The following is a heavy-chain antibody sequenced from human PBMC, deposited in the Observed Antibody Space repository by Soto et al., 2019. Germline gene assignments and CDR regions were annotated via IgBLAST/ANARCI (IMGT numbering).Heavy chain of an antibody. J-gene: IGHJ6*02. D-gene: IGHD3-10*01. CDR3: ARDAQLLWFGEPPTRVLGYYYYYGMDV. Sequence: PGGSLRLSCAASGFTFSSYSMNWVRQAPGKGLEWVSSISSSSSYIYYADSVKGRFTITRDNAKNSLYLQMNSLRAEDTAVYYCARDAQLLWFGEPPTRVLGYYYYYGMDVWGQGTTVTVSS. CDR1: GFTFSSYS. V-gene: IGHV3-21*01. CDR2: ISSSSSYI.